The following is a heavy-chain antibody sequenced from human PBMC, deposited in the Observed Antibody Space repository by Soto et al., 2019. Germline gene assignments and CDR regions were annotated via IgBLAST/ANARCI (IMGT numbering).Heavy chain of an antibody. CDR1: GGTFSSYA. J-gene: IGHJ4*02. CDR3: AGGFSSYCSGGSCLDY. D-gene: IGHD2-15*01. Sequence: SVKVSCKASGGTFSSYAISWVRQAPGQGLEWMGGIIPIFGTANYAQKFQGRVTITADESTSTAYMELSSLRSEDTAVYYCAGGFSSYCSGGSCLDYWGQGTLVTVSS. CDR2: IIPIFGTA. V-gene: IGHV1-69*13.